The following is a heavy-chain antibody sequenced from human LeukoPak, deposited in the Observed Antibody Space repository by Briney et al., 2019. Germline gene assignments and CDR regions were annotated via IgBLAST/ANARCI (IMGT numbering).Heavy chain of an antibody. Sequence: ASVKVSCKASGGTFSSYAISWVRQAPGQGLEWMGGIIPIFGTANYAQKFQGRVTITADESTSTAYMELSSLRSEDTAVYYCASLAAAGTGPKYYYYMDVWGKGTTVTISS. CDR1: GGTFSSYA. CDR2: IIPIFGTA. V-gene: IGHV1-69*13. J-gene: IGHJ6*03. D-gene: IGHD6-13*01. CDR3: ASLAAAGTGPKYYYYMDV.